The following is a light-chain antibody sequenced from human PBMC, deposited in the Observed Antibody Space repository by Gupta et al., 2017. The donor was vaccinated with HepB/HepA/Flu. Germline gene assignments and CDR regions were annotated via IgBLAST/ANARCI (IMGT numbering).Light chain of an antibody. J-gene: IGKJ1*01. CDR1: QSVSSSY. Sequence: IVLQQSPGTLSLSAGERATLSCRASQSVSSSYLAWYQQRPGQAPRLLMYGASSRATGIPDRFSGSRSGTDVTLTISRLEPQDFALYWCQQYVSAPWTFGQGTKVEIK. V-gene: IGKV3-20*01. CDR2: GAS. CDR3: QQYVSAPWT.